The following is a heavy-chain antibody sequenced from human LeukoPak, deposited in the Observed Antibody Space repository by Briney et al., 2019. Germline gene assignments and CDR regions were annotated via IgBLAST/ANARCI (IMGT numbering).Heavy chain of an antibody. CDR1: GFTFSSYA. Sequence: GGSLRLSCAASGFTFSSYAMSWVRQAPGKGLEWVSVISGSGGSISYADSVKGRFTISRDNSKNTLYLQMNSLRAEDTALYYCAKDRLSTPTAPRFDPWGQGAQVTVS. V-gene: IGHV3-23*01. CDR3: AKDRLSTPTAPRFDP. D-gene: IGHD4-23*01. J-gene: IGHJ5*02. CDR2: ISGSGGSI.